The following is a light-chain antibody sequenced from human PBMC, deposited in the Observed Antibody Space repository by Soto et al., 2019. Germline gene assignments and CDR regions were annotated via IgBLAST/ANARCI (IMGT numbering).Light chain of an antibody. CDR3: TSYAGSSIPVV. V-gene: IGLV2-8*01. J-gene: IGLJ2*01. Sequence: QSALTQPPSASGSPGQSVTISCTGASSDVGNYNFVSWYQQHPGKAPKLMIYDVTERPSGVPDRFSGSKSGNTASLTVSGLQAEDEAEYYCTSYAGSSIPVVFGGGTKVTGL. CDR1: SSDVGNYNF. CDR2: DVT.